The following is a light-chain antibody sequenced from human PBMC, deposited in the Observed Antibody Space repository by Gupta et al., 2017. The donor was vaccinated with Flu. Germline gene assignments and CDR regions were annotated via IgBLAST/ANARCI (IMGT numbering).Light chain of an antibody. CDR3: LQQNNYPLT. Sequence: PSSLSASLGDRATITCRASQGIRNNLGWWQQKPGKAPRTLIYDASSMQSGGPSGCCGGGAWAEYTLIISSRQPEEFAAYYCLQQNNYPLTFGHGTRLEMK. CDR1: QGIRNN. V-gene: IGKV1-17*01. J-gene: IGKJ5*01. CDR2: DAS.